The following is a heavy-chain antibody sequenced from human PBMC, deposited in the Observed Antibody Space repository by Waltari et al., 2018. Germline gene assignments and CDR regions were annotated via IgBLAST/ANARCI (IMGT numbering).Heavy chain of an antibody. CDR1: GYSISSGYS. CDR3: ARSSDSGYPAWLTS. Sequence: QVQLQESGPGLVKPSETLSLTCAVSGYSISSGYSWRCIRPPPGKGLEWIGGIYNSGSTYYNPSLKSRVTISVDTSKNQFSLKLSSVTAADTAVYYGARSSDSGYPAWLTSWGQGTLVTVSS. CDR2: IYNSGST. D-gene: IGHD5-12*01. V-gene: IGHV4-38-2*01. J-gene: IGHJ5*02.